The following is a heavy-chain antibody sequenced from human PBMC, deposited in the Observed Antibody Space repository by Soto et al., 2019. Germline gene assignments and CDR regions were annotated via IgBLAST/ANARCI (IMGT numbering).Heavy chain of an antibody. CDR1: GFTFSSYA. D-gene: IGHD3-16*01. CDR2: ISRNGGST. Sequence: EVQLVESGGGLVQPGGSLRLSCAASGFTFSSYAMHWVRQAPGKGLEYVSTISRNGGSTYYASSVKGRFTISRDNSKNTLYLQMGSLRAEDMAVYYCAREGGSYYFDYWGQGTLVTVSS. J-gene: IGHJ4*02. V-gene: IGHV3-64*01. CDR3: AREGGSYYFDY.